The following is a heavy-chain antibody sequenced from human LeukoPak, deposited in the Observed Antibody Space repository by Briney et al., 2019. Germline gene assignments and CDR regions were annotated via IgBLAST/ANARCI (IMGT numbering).Heavy chain of an antibody. D-gene: IGHD2-2*01. CDR1: GGSISSYY. CDR2: IYYSGST. J-gene: IGHJ6*02. CDR3: AGRYCSSTSCPYYYYYYGMDV. Sequence: PSETLSLTCTVSGGSISSYYWSWIRQPPGKGLEWIGYIYYSGSTNYNPSLKSRVTISVDTSKNQFSLKLSSVTAADTAVYYCAGRYCSSTSCPYYYYYYGMDVWGQGTTVTVSS. V-gene: IGHV4-59*12.